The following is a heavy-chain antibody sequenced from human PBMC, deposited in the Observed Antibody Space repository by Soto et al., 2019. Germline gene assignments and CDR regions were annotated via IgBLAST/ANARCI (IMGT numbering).Heavy chain of an antibody. CDR1: GGTFSSYT. CDR3: ARRLASYGAFDI. D-gene: IGHD3-10*01. V-gene: IGHV1-69*02. CDR2: IIPILGIA. J-gene: IGHJ3*02. Sequence: SVKVSCKASGGTFSSYTISWVRQAPGQGLEWMGRIIPILGIANYAQKFQGRVTITADKSTSTAYMELSSLRSEDTAVYYCARRLASYGAFDIWGQGTMVTVSS.